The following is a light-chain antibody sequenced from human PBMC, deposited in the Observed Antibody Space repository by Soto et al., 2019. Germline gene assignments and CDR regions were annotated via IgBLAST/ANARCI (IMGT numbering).Light chain of an antibody. CDR1: QSISSSY. V-gene: IGKV3-20*01. CDR2: GAS. J-gene: IGKJ1*01. Sequence: EIVLTQSPGTLSLSPGERATLSCRASQSISSSYLAWYQQKPGQAPRPLIYGASSRATGIPDRFSGSGSGTDFTLTISRLEPEDFAVYYCQQYVSSPWTFGQGTKVDIK. CDR3: QQYVSSPWT.